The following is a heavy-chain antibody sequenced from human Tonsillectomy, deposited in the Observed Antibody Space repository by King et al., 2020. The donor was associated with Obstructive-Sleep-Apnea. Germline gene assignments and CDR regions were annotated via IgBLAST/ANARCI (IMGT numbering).Heavy chain of an antibody. CDR1: GYNFAINW. D-gene: IGHD1-7*01. J-gene: IGHJ3*02. V-gene: IGHV5-51*01. Sequence: QLVQSRAEVKKPGESLKISCKASGYNFAINWIGWVRQMPGKGLQWMGIIFPADSDTRYSPSFQGRVTLSAAKSISTAYLQCSSLKASDTAMYYCASQGDLLELRDDALDIWGQGTMVTVSS. CDR3: ASQGDLLELRDDALDI. CDR2: IFPADSDT.